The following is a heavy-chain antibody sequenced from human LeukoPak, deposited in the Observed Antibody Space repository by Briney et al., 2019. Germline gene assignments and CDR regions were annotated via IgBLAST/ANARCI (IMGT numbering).Heavy chain of an antibody. D-gene: IGHD3-16*01. V-gene: IGHV3-30*18. J-gene: IGHJ3*02. Sequence: GGSLRLSCAASGFTFSSYGMHWVRQAPGKGLEWVAVISYDGSNKYYADSVKGRFTISRDNSKNTLYLQMNSLRAEDTAVYYCAKVLLLGGGDAFDIWGQGTMVTVSS. CDR3: AKVLLLGGGDAFDI. CDR2: ISYDGSNK. CDR1: GFTFSSYG.